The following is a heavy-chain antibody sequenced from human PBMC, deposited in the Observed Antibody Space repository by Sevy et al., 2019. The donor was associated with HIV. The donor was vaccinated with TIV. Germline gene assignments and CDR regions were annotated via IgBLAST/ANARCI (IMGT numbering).Heavy chain of an antibody. CDR2: IKSKTDGETT. V-gene: IGHV3-15*01. J-gene: IGHJ4*01. D-gene: IGHD6-19*01. Sequence: GGSLRLSCAASGFTFSNAWMIWVRQAPGKGLEWVGRIKSKTDGETTDYAAPVKGRFTISRNDSKNTLYLQMNSRKSEDTAVYYCATGIVGAVAGSAVVFDYWGQGTLVTVSS. CDR3: ATGIVGAVAGSAVVFDY. CDR1: GFTFSNAW.